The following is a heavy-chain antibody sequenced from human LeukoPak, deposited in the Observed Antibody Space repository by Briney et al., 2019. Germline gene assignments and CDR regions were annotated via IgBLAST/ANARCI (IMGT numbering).Heavy chain of an antibody. J-gene: IGHJ6*03. CDR1: GYTFTGHY. D-gene: IGHD3-10*01. CDR3: ARDYYGSGSFPYYYYYYMDV. Sequence: ASVKVSCKASGYTFTGHYMHWVRQAPGQGLEWMGWINPNSGGTNYAQKFQGRVTMTRDTSISTAYMELSRLRSDDTAVYYCARDYYGSGSFPYYYYYYMDVWGKGTTVTVSS. V-gene: IGHV1-2*02. CDR2: INPNSGGT.